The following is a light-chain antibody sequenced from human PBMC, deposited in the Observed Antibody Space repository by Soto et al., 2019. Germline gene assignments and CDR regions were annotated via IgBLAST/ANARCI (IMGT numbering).Light chain of an antibody. J-gene: IGKJ3*01. CDR2: LGS. V-gene: IGKV2-28*01. Sequence: DIVMTQSPLSLPVTPGEPASISCRSSQSPLHSNGYNYLDWYLQKPGQSPQLLIYLGSNRASGVPDRFSGSGSGTDFTLKISRVEAEDVGVYYCMQPLQTPFTFGPGTKVDIK. CDR3: MQPLQTPFT. CDR1: QSPLHSNGYNY.